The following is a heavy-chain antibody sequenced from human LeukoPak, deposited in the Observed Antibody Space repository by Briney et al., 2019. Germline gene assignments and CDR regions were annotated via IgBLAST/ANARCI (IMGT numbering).Heavy chain of an antibody. V-gene: IGHV4-59*01. CDR1: GGSISSYH. J-gene: IGHJ3*02. CDR3: AREDYYDSSDNPGRAFDI. D-gene: IGHD3-22*01. Sequence: PSETLSLTCTVPGGSISSYHWSWIRQPPGKGPEWIGYIYYSGSTNYNPSLKSRVTISLDTSENQFSLKLTSVTAADTAVYYCAREDYYDSSDNPGRAFDIWGQGTMVTVSS. CDR2: IYYSGST.